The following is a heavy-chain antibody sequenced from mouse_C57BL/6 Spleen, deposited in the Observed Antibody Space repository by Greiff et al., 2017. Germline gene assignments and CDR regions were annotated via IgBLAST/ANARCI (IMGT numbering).Heavy chain of an antibody. D-gene: IGHD3-2*02. V-gene: IGHV1-64*01. CDR3: ARKGDSSGYLFDY. CDR1: GYTFTSYW. Sequence: QVQLQQPGAELVKPGASVKLSCKASGYTFTSYWTHWVKQRPGQGLEWIGMIHPNSGSTNYNEKFKSKATLTVDKSSSTAYMQLSSLTSEDSAVYYCARKGDSSGYLFDYWSQGTTLTGSS. CDR2: IHPNSGST. J-gene: IGHJ2*01.